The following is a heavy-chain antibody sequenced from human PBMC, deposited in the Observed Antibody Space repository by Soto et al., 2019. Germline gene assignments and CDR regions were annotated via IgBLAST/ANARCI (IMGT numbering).Heavy chain of an antibody. J-gene: IGHJ6*02. V-gene: IGHV3-21*01. CDR1: GFTFSSYS. CDR2: ISSSSSYI. D-gene: IGHD5-18*01. Sequence: GGSLRLSWAASGFTFSSYSMNWVRQAPGKGLEWVSSISSSSSYIYYADSVKGRFTISRDNAKNPLYLQMNSLRAEDTAVYYCARDWGYGYDYYGMDVWGQGTTVTVSS. CDR3: ARDWGYGYDYYGMDV.